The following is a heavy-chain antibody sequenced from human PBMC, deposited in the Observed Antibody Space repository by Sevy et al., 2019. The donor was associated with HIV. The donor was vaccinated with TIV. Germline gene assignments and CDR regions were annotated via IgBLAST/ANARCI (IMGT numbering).Heavy chain of an antibody. CDR3: AREVPGSLYGMDV. J-gene: IGHJ6*02. D-gene: IGHD3-10*01. CDR1: GFIFSSYD. V-gene: IGHV3-13*01. Sequence: GGSLRLSCAASGFIFSSYDIHWVRQPTGKGLEWVSGIGTAGDTYYPGSVKGRFTISRENAKNSVYLQMNSLRAGDTAVYYCAREVPGSLYGMDVWGQGTTVTASS. CDR2: IGTAGDT.